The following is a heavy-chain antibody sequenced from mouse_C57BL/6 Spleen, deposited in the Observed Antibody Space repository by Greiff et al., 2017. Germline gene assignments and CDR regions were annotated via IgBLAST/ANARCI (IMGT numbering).Heavy chain of an antibody. CDR2: IDPETGGT. J-gene: IGHJ2*01. CDR1: GYTFTDYE. V-gene: IGHV1-15*01. D-gene: IGHD1-1*01. Sequence: QVQLKQSGAELVRPGASVTLSCKASGYTFTDYEMHWVKQTPVHGLEWIGAIDPETGGTAYNQKFKGKAILTADKSSSTAYMELRSLTSEDSAVYYGTRGITTVVATDYWGQGTTLTVSS. CDR3: TRGITTVVATDY.